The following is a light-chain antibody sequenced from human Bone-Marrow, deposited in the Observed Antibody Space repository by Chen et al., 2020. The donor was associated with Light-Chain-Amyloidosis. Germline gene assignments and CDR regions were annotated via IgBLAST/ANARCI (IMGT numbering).Light chain of an antibody. CDR3: QSYQGSSQGV. CDR1: SGSIATNY. J-gene: IGLJ3*02. CDR2: EDD. Sequence: NFMLTQPHSVSESPGKTVIISCTRSSGSIATNYVQGYQQRPGSSPTTVIYEDDQRPSGVPDRFSGSIDRSSNSASLTNSGLKTEDEADYYCQSYQGSSQGVFGGGTKLTVL. V-gene: IGLV6-57*01.